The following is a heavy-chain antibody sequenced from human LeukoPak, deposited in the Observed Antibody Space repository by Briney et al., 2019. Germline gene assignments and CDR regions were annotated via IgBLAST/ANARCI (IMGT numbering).Heavy chain of an antibody. J-gene: IGHJ6*03. CDR3: ARSGYSYGYYYYYYMDV. V-gene: IGHV4-61*02. CDR1: GGSISSSSYY. CDR2: IYTSGST. D-gene: IGHD5-18*01. Sequence: SETLSLTCTVSGGSISSSSYYWSWIRQPAGKGLEWIGRIYTSGSTNYNPSLKSRVTMSVDTSKNQFSLKLSSVTAADTAVYYCARSGYSYGYYYYYYMDVWGKGTTVTISS.